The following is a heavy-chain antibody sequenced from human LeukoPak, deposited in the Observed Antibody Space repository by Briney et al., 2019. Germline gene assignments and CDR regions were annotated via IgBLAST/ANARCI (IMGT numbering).Heavy chain of an antibody. CDR3: AKAPHIVVVPADIDY. Sequence: GGSLRLSCAAAGFTFSSYGMHWVRQAPGKGLEWVAFIRYGGGNKYYADSVKGRFTISRDNSKNTLYLQMNSLRAEDTAVYYCAKAPHIVVVPADIDYWGQGTLVTVSS. CDR1: GFTFSSYG. D-gene: IGHD2-2*01. J-gene: IGHJ4*02. CDR2: IRYGGGNK. V-gene: IGHV3-30*02.